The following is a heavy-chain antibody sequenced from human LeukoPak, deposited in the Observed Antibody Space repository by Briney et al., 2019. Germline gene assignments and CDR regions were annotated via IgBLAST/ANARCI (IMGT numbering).Heavy chain of an antibody. Sequence: GGSLRLSCAASGSTFSSYSMNWVRQAPGKGLEWVSYISSSSSTIYYADSVKGRFTISRDNAKNSLYLQMNSLRAEDTAVYYCARDLFYYGSGSFDYWGQGTLVTVSS. D-gene: IGHD3-10*01. CDR3: ARDLFYYGSGSFDY. V-gene: IGHV3-48*01. CDR1: GSTFSSYS. J-gene: IGHJ4*02. CDR2: ISSSSSTI.